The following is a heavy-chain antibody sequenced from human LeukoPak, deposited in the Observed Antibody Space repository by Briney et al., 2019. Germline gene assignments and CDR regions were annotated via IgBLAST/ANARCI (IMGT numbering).Heavy chain of an antibody. CDR2: IYYSGST. Sequence: SETLSLTCTVSGDSISDITYYWAWIRQPPGKGLEWIGYIYYSGSTNYNPSLKSRVTISVDTSKNQFSLKLSSVTAADTAVYYCARGFTEGYYYYGMDVWGQGTTVTVSS. CDR3: ARGFTEGYYYYGMDV. J-gene: IGHJ6*02. V-gene: IGHV4-61*05. CDR1: GDSISDITYY.